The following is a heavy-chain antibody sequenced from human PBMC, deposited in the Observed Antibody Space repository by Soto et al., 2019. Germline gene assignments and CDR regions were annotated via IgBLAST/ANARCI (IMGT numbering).Heavy chain of an antibody. CDR1: GYTLTGLS. D-gene: IGHD3-22*01. J-gene: IGHJ4*02. Sequence: ASVKVSCKVSGYTLTGLSMHWVRQAPGKGLEWMGGFDPEDGETIYAQKFQGRVTMTEDTSTDTAYMELSSLRSEDTAVYYCETVRKGGGYFGYWGPGTLVTVSS. CDR3: ETVRKGGGYFGY. V-gene: IGHV1-24*01. CDR2: FDPEDGET.